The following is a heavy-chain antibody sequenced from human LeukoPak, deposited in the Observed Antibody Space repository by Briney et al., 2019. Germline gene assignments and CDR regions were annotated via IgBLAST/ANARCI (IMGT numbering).Heavy chain of an antibody. CDR3: ARVSPYYYYMDV. CDR1: GFTFSSYA. Sequence: LAGGSLRLSCAASGFTFSSYAMHWVRQAPGKGLEYVSAISSNGGSTYYANSVKGRFTISRDNSKNTLYLQMGSLRAEDMAVYYCARVSPYYYYMDVWGKGTTVTISS. J-gene: IGHJ6*03. V-gene: IGHV3-64*01. CDR2: ISSNGGST.